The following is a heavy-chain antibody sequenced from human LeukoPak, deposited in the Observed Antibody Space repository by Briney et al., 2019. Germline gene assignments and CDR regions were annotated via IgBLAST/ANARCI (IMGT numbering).Heavy chain of an antibody. CDR2: INSDGSDT. J-gene: IGHJ5*02. CDR1: GFTFSSYW. Sequence: GGSLRLSCAGSGFTFSSYWMHWVRQAPGKGLVWVSRINSDGSDTIYADSVKGRFTISGDNAKNTLYLQMNSLRAEDTAVYYCALLAAADSESWGQGTLVTVSS. CDR3: ALLAAADSES. D-gene: IGHD6-13*01. V-gene: IGHV3-74*01.